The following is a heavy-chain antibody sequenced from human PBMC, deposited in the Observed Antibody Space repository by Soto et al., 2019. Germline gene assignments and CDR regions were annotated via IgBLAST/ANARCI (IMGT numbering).Heavy chain of an antibody. CDR1: GFTFSSYA. CDR3: VKGVRGGSRMGYYYYGMDV. V-gene: IGHV3-64D*08. D-gene: IGHD3-10*02. Sequence: GSLRLSCSASGFTFSSYAMHWVRQAPGKGLEYVSAISSNGGSTYYADSVKGRFTISRDNSKNTLYLQMSSLRAEDTAVYYCVKGVRGGSRMGYYYYGMDVWGQGTTVTVSS. J-gene: IGHJ6*02. CDR2: ISSNGGST.